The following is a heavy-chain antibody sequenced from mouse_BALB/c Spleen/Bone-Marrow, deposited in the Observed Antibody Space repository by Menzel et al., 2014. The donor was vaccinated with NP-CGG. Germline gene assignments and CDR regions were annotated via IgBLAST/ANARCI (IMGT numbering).Heavy chain of an antibody. CDR2: LSGDGRYT. Sequence: EVQLVESGGGLVKSGGSLKLSCAASGFSFSNYGMSWLRQTPEKRLEWVATLSGDGRYTFYSDSVKGRFTISRDNAKNNLYLQLSGLRSEDTALYYCARHAYYDQTEVSFVCWGQGTLVTVSA. CDR1: GFSFSNYG. J-gene: IGHJ3*01. V-gene: IGHV5-9-2*01. D-gene: IGHD2-4*01. CDR3: ARHAYYDQTEVSFVC.